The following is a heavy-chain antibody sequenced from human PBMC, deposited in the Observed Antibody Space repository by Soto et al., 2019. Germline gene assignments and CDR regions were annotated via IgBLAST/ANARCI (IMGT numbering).Heavy chain of an antibody. CDR3: ARGGRDIVVVPAAILFVY. V-gene: IGHV4-34*01. D-gene: IGHD2-2*01. CDR2: INHSGST. CDR1: GGSFSGYY. J-gene: IGHJ4*02. Sequence: SETLSLTCAVYGGSFSGYYWSWIRQPPGKGLEWIGEINHSGSTNYNPSLKSRVTISVDTSKNQFSLKLSSVTAADTAVYYCARGGRDIVVVPAAILFVYWGQGTLVTVSS.